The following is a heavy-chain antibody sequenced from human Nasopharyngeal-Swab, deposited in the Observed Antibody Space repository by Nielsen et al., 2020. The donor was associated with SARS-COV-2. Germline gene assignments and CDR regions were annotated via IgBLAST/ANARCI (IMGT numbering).Heavy chain of an antibody. CDR1: EFTFSSYS. Sequence: GSSLKISCAAFEFTFSSYSMNWVRQAPGKGLEWISYISTTGFTTFYADSVTGRFTNSRDDAKNSVYLQMNSLRADDTAVYYCAREVGAGFLDHWGQGTPVTVSS. D-gene: IGHD6-19*01. J-gene: IGHJ4*02. V-gene: IGHV3-48*04. CDR3: AREVGAGFLDH. CDR2: ISTTGFTT.